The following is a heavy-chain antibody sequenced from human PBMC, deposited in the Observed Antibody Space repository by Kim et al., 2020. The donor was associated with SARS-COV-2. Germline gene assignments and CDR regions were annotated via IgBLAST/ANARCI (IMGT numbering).Heavy chain of an antibody. CDR1: GGSFSGYY. CDR2: INHSGST. Sequence: SETLSLTCAVYGGSFSGYYWSWIRQPPGKGLEWIGEINHSGSTNYNPSLKSRVTISVDTSKNQFSLKLSSVTAADTAVYYCARGLFLKRTFDYWGQGTLVTVSS. J-gene: IGHJ4*02. V-gene: IGHV4-34*01. D-gene: IGHD3-3*01. CDR3: ARGLFLKRTFDY.